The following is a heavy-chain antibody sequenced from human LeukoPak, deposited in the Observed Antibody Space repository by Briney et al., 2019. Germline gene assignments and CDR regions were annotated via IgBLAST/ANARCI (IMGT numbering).Heavy chain of an antibody. CDR3: ARGRTWFDH. Sequence: GESLKISCETSGYNFPIYWIGWVRQMPGKGLEWMGIIYPADSDTIYNPSFQGQVTISADKSISTAYLRWSSLKASDSAMYYCARGRTWFDHWGQGSQVTVSS. CDR2: IYPADSDT. D-gene: IGHD1-26*01. V-gene: IGHV5-51*01. CDR1: GYNFPIYW. J-gene: IGHJ5*02.